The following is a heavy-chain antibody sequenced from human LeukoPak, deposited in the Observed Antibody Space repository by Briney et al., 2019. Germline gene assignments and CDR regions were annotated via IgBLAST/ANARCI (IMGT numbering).Heavy chain of an antibody. CDR3: ARKDSSSPDFDY. CDR1: GYTFTSYD. V-gene: IGHV1-8*01. CDR2: MNPNSGNT. D-gene: IGHD6-6*01. Sequence: ASVKVSCKASGYTFTSYDINWVRPATGQGLEWMGWMNPNSGNTGYAQKFQGRVTMTRNTSISTAYMELSSLRSGDTAVYYCARKDSSSPDFDYWGQGTLVTVSS. J-gene: IGHJ4*02.